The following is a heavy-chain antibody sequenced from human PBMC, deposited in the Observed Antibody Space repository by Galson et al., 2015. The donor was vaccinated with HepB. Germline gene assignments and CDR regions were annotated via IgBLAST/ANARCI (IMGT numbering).Heavy chain of an antibody. V-gene: IGHV1-3*04. J-gene: IGHJ4*02. CDR3: ASGQWLVHDF. CDR2: INTGNGNT. D-gene: IGHD6-19*01. Sequence: SVKVSCKASAYSFTHYAMHWVRQAPGQRLEWMGWINTGNGNTKYSQKFQDRVTITRDTSASTVYMELSSLRSEDTAVYYCASGQWLVHDFWGQGTLVTVSS. CDR1: AYSFTHYA.